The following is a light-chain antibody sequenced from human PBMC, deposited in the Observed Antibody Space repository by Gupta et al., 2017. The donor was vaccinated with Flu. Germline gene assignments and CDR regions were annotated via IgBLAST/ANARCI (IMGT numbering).Light chain of an antibody. Sequence: SLYPGERATLSCRASQSVSNNYLTWYQQKPGQAPRLLIYGASSRATGIPDRFSGSGYGTDFTLTISRLEPEEVAVYYCQQYGISRYTFGQGKKREIK. V-gene: IGKV3-20*01. CDR1: QSVSNNY. CDR2: GAS. J-gene: IGKJ2*01. CDR3: QQYGISRYT.